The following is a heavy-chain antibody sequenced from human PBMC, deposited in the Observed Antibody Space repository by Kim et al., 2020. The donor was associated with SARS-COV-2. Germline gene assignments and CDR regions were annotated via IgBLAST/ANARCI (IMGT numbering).Heavy chain of an antibody. CDR2: IYYSGST. CDR3: ARKFRVFASDI. Sequence: SETLSRTCTVSGGSISSSSYYWGWIRQPPGKGLEWIGSIYYSGSTYYNPSLKSRVTISVDTSKNQFSLKLSSVTAADTAVYYWARKFRVFASDIWGQGT. J-gene: IGHJ3*02. V-gene: IGHV4-39*01. CDR1: GGSISSSSYY. D-gene: IGHD3-3*01.